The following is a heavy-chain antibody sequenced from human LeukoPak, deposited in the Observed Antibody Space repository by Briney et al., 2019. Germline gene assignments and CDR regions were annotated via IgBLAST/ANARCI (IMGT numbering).Heavy chain of an antibody. V-gene: IGHV1-2*02. Sequence: ASVKVSCKASGYTFTSYDINWVRQATGQGLEWMGWINPNSGGTNYAQNFQGRVTLTRDTSMSTVYMELSRLRSDDTAMYYCARGPTVTTDYYYYYMDVWGKGTTVTVSS. D-gene: IGHD4-17*01. CDR1: GYTFTSYD. J-gene: IGHJ6*03. CDR2: INPNSGGT. CDR3: ARGPTVTTDYYYYYMDV.